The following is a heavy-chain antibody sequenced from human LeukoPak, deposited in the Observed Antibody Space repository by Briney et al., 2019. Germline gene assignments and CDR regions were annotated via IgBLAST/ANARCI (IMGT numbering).Heavy chain of an antibody. D-gene: IGHD3-22*01. CDR3: ARDYYDSSGYSHYWYFDL. J-gene: IGHJ2*01. V-gene: IGHV4-4*07. CDR1: GGSISSYY. CDR2: IYTSGST. Sequence: SETLSLTCTVSGGSISSYYWSWIRQPAGKGLEWIGRIYTSGSTNYNPSLKSRVTMSVDTSKNQFSLKLSSVTAADTAVYYCARDYYDSSGYSHYWYFDLWGRGTLVTVSS.